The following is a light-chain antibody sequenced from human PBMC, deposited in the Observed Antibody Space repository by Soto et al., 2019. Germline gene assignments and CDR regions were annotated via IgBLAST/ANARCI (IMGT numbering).Light chain of an antibody. CDR1: SSNIGSNT. Sequence: QSVMTQPPSASETPGQRVTISCSGSSSNIGSNTVNWYQQFPGTAPKLLIYGNNQRPSGVPDRFSGSKSGTSASLAISGLQSEDEADYYCAAWDDSLIGSVFGTGTQLTVL. CDR2: GNN. CDR3: AAWDDSLIGSV. V-gene: IGLV1-44*01. J-gene: IGLJ1*01.